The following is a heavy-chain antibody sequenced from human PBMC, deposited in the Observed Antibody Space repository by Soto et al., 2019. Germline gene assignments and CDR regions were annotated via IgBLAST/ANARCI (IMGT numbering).Heavy chain of an antibody. CDR2: IRSSSSTI. J-gene: IGHJ4*02. D-gene: IGHD5-18*01. CDR1: GFAFSSYS. Sequence: GVSLRLSCAASGFAFSSYSMNWVRQAPGKGLEWVSYIRSSSSTIYYADSVKGRFTISRDNAKNSLYLQMNSLRAEDTAVYYWARDSGYSYGPLDYWGQGTLVTSPQ. V-gene: IGHV3-48*01. CDR3: ARDSGYSYGPLDY.